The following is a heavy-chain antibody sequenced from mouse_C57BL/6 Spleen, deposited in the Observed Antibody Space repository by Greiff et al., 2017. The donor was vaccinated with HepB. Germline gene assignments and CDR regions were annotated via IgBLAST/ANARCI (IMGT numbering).Heavy chain of an antibody. J-gene: IGHJ2*01. CDR2: IDPENGDT. CDR1: GFNIKDDY. CDR3: TTLGITTVVSPDY. Sequence: EVQLQQSGAELVRPGASVKLSCTASGFNIKDDYMHWVKQRPEQGLEWIGWIDPENGDTEYASKFQGKATITADTSSNTAYLQLSSLTSEDTAVYYCTTLGITTVVSPDYWGQGTTLTVSS. V-gene: IGHV14-4*01. D-gene: IGHD1-1*01.